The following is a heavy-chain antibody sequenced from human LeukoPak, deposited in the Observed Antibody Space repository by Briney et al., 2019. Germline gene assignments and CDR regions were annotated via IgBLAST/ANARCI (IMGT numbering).Heavy chain of an antibody. V-gene: IGHV3-9*01. J-gene: IGHJ4*02. Sequence: GRSLRLSCAASGFTFDDYAMHWVRQAPGEGLEWVSGISWNSGSIRYADSVKGRFTISRDNAKNSLYLQMNSLRAEDTALYYCAKDIEAAPSSFDYWGQGTLVTVSS. CDR2: ISWNSGSI. D-gene: IGHD6-6*01. CDR1: GFTFDDYA. CDR3: AKDIEAAPSSFDY.